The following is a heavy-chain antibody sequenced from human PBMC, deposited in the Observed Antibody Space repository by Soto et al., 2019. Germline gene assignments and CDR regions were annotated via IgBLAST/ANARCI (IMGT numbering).Heavy chain of an antibody. D-gene: IGHD3-10*01. CDR1: GYTFTGYY. V-gene: IGHV1-2*04. CDR2: INPNSGGT. Sequence: GASVKVSCKASGYTFTGYYMHWVRQAPGQGLEWMGWINPNSGGTNYAQKFQGWVTMTRDTSISTDYMELSRLRYDDTAVYYCARVRNYYYGSGSYYPTFDYWGQGTLVTVSS. J-gene: IGHJ4*02. CDR3: ARVRNYYYGSGSYYPTFDY.